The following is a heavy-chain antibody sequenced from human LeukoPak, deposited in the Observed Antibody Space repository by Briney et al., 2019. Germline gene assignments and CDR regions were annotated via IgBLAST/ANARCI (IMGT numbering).Heavy chain of an antibody. CDR3: ARAVVVPAAQKYNWFDP. V-gene: IGHV4-30-4*08. CDR2: IYYSGST. Sequence: SETLSLTCTVSGGSISSGDYYWSWIRQPPGKGLEWIGYIYYSGSTYYNPSLKSRVTISVDTSKNQFSLKLSSETAADTAAYYCARAVVVPAAQKYNWFDPWGQGTLVTVSS. D-gene: IGHD2-2*01. J-gene: IGHJ5*02. CDR1: GGSISSGDYY.